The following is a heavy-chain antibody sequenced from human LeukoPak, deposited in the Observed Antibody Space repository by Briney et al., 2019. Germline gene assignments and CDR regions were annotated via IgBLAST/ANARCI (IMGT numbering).Heavy chain of an antibody. J-gene: IGHJ3*02. CDR3: ATIDYGAFDI. CDR1: GFTFSNYW. V-gene: IGHV3-7*03. CDR2: IKHDGSEK. D-gene: IGHD4-17*01. Sequence: GGSLRLSCAASGFTFSNYWMTWVRQAPGKGLEWVANIKHDGSEKYDVDSVKGRFTISRDNAKNSLYLQMNSLRAEGTAVYYCATIDYGAFDIWGQGTMVTVSS.